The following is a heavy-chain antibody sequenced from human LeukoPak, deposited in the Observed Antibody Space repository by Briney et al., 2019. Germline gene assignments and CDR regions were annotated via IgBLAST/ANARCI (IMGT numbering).Heavy chain of an antibody. CDR1: GFTFSNYW. V-gene: IGHV3-7*01. D-gene: IGHD3-10*02. J-gene: IGHJ4*02. CDR2: IEQDGSET. Sequence: GGALRLSCAASGFTFSNYWMRWVRQVPGTGPEYVANIEQDGSETYYVESVKGRFTISRDNAKSSLYLQMNSLRGEDTALYYCARDQGIMFFDNWGQGALVTVSS. CDR3: ARDQGIMFFDN.